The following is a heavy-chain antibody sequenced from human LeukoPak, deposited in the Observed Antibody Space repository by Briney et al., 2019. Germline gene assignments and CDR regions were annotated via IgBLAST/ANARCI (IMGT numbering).Heavy chain of an antibody. V-gene: IGHV1-8*01. CDR1: GYTFTSYD. CDR2: MNPNSGNT. CDR3: AREGPGYYYDSSGYYSNWFDP. J-gene: IGHJ5*02. D-gene: IGHD3-22*01. Sequence: ASVKVSCKASGYTFTSYDINWVRQATGQGLEWMGWMNPNSGNTGYAQKFQGRVTMTRNTSISTAYMELSSLRSEDTAVYYCAREGPGYYYDSSGYYSNWFDPWGQGTLVTVSS.